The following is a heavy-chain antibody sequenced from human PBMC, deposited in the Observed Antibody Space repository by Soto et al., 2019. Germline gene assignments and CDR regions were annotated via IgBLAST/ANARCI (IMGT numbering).Heavy chain of an antibody. V-gene: IGHV1-2*07. CDR2: INPNTGGT. CDR1: GYTFTDYY. D-gene: IGHD2-15*01. Sequence: SLKVSCNSSGYTFTDYYIYWMRQAPGQGLEWMGWINPNTGGTHFAHKFQGSVTLTRDTSITTAYMDPSRLTSEDTAVYYCASDVAVVTTNWVHXWGQGTLVTVSX. J-gene: IGHJ4*02. CDR3: ASDVAVVTTNWVHX.